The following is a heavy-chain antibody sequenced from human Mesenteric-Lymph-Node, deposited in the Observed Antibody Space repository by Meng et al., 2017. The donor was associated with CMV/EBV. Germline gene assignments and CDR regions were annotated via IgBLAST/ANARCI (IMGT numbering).Heavy chain of an antibody. CDR1: GGFISGNGYY. CDR3: ARNFTAGYFDN. Sequence: CSVSGGFISGNGYYWAWSRQPPGKGLGWIGSVYYSGSTVYAPSLRSRITIFVDTSRNEFSLTLTSVTAADTAVYYCARNFTAGYFDNWGQGTLVTVSS. J-gene: IGHJ4*02. CDR2: VYYSGST. V-gene: IGHV4-39*01.